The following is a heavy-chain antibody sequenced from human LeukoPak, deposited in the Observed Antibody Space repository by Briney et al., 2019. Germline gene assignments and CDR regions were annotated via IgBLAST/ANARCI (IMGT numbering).Heavy chain of an antibody. D-gene: IGHD3-10*01. CDR3: AKGSDLWFGET. Sequence: GGSLRLSCAASGFTFSSYSMNWVRQAPGKGLEWVSVISGSGGSTFYADSVKGRFIISRDNSKSTLYLQMNSLRTEDTAVHYCAKGSDLWFGETWGQGVLVTVSS. CDR1: GFTFSSYS. V-gene: IGHV3-23*01. CDR2: ISGSGGST. J-gene: IGHJ4*02.